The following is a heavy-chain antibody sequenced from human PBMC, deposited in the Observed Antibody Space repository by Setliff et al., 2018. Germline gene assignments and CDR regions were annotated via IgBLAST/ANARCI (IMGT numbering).Heavy chain of an antibody. CDR3: ARTGTYRYFDS. Sequence: SETLSLTCVVSGGSINSDSHYWGWIRQPPGKGLEWIGRIHYRGTTYSNVSLASRLTISVDTSKNQFSLQLTSVTAADTAVYYCARTGTYRYFDSWGQGTRVTVSS. D-gene: IGHD1-1*01. J-gene: IGHJ4*02. V-gene: IGHV4-39*01. CDR2: IHYRGTT. CDR1: GGSINSDSHY.